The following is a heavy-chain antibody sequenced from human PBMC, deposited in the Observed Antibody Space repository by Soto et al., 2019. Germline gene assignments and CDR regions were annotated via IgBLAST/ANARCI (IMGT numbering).Heavy chain of an antibody. V-gene: IGHV4-34*01. CDR2: IYYSGRT. D-gene: IGHD6-13*01. J-gene: IGHJ4*02. CDR3: ARVPTRSSWAYFDY. Sequence: SETLSLTCAVYGGSFSGYYWSWIRQPPGKGLEWIGSIYYSGRTYYNPSLKSRVTISVDTSKNQFSLKLSSVTAAETAVYYCARVPTRSSWAYFDYWGQGTLVTVSA. CDR1: GGSFSGYY.